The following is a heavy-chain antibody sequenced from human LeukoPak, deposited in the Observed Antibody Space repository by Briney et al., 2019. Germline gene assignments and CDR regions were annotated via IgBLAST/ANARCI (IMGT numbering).Heavy chain of an antibody. J-gene: IGHJ3*02. D-gene: IGHD3-3*01. CDR1: GYTFTSYG. V-gene: IGHV1-18*01. CDR2: TSAYNGNT. CDR3: AREIGYDSHHDAFDI. Sequence: ASVKVSCKASGYTFTSYGISWVRQAPGQGLEWMGWTSAYNGNTNYAQKLQGRVTMTTDTSTSTAYMELRSLRSDDTAVYYCAREIGYDSHHDAFDIWGQGTMVTVSS.